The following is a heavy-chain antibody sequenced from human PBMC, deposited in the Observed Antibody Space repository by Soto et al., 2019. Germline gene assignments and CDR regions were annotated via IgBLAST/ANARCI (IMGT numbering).Heavy chain of an antibody. CDR2: ISGSGGST. D-gene: IGHD2-15*01. CDR3: AKDRYCSGGSCYSEWAFDI. J-gene: IGHJ3*02. V-gene: IGHV3-23*01. Sequence: GGSLRPSCAASGFTFSSHAMSRVRQAPGKGLEWVSAISGSGGSTYYADSVKGRFTISRDNSKNTLYLQMNSLRAEDTAVYYCAKDRYCSGGSCYSEWAFDIWGQGTMVTVSS. CDR1: GFTFSSHA.